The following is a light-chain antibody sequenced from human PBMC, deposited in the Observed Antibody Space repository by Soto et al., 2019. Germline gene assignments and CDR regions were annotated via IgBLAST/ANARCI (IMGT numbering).Light chain of an antibody. V-gene: IGLV2-8*01. Sequence: QFVVTQAPFASGSPGQSVTVSCSGTQSDIGVYDFVSWYQHHPGKAPRLIIYEVVQRPSGVPDRFSGSKSGNTASLTVSGLQAADEADYFCKSYAGSNTYVFGSGTKV. CDR3: KSYAGSNTYV. CDR2: EVV. J-gene: IGLJ1*01. CDR1: QSDIGVYDF.